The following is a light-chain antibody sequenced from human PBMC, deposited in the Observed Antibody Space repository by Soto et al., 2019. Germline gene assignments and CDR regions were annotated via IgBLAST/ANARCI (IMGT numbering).Light chain of an antibody. CDR3: QQYNSYSSLT. CDR1: QSISNW. CDR2: DAS. V-gene: IGKV1-5*01. J-gene: IGKJ4*01. Sequence: DIQMTQSPSTLSASVGDRVTITCRASQSISNWLAWYQQKAGKAPKLLIYDASSLQSGVPSRFSGSGSGKEFTLTISSLQPDDFATYYCQQYNSYSSLTFGGGTKVDIK.